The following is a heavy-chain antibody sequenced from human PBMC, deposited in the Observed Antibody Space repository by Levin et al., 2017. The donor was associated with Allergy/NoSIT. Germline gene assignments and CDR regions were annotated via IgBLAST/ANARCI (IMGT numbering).Heavy chain of an antibody. Sequence: GGSLRLSCAASGFTFGSYWMTWVRQAPGKGLEWVANIKQDGSEKYYVDSVKGRFTISKDNAKNLLYLQMNSLRAEDTAVYYCARVLDKGVWRGFNFYSCSEMDVWGQGTTVTVSS. CDR2: IKQDGSEK. D-gene: IGHD2-15*01. J-gene: IGHJ6*02. V-gene: IGHV3-7*01. CDR3: ARVLDKGVWRGFNFYSCSEMDV. CDR1: GFTFGSYW.